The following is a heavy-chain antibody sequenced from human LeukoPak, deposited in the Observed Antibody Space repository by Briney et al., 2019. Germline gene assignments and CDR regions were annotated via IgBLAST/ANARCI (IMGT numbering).Heavy chain of an antibody. CDR2: ISYDGSNK. V-gene: IGHV3-30*04. Sequence: PGRSLRLSCAASGFTFSSYAMHWVRQAPGKGLEWVAVISYDGSNKYYADSVKGRFTISRDNSKNTLYLQMNSLRAEDTAVYYCAREGEYSSSWFFDYWGQGTLVTVSS. CDR3: AREGEYSSSWFFDY. J-gene: IGHJ4*02. D-gene: IGHD6-13*01. CDR1: GFTFSSYA.